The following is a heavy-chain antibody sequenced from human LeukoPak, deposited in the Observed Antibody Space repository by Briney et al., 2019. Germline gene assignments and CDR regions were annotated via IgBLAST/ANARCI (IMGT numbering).Heavy chain of an antibody. D-gene: IGHD3-22*01. CDR1: GFTFSSYS. V-gene: IGHV3-48*01. CDR3: ARVHDSSGGY. CDR2: ISSSSSTI. Sequence: GGSLRLSCAASGFTFSSYSMNWVRQAPGKGLEWVSYISSSSSTIYYADSVKGRFTISRDNAKNSLYLQMNSLRAEDTAVYYCARVHDSSGGYWGQGTLVTVSS. J-gene: IGHJ4*02.